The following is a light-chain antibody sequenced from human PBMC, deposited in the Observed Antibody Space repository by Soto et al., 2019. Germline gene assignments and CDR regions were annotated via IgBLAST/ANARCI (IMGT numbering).Light chain of an antibody. CDR2: GAF. Sequence: PVEGATLSCRASPSVTNFLAWYQQKPGQAPRLLIYGAFNMATGIPARFSGSGSGTDFTLTISSLEPEDSAIYYCQQRNIWPPVTFGQGTRLEIK. J-gene: IGKJ5*01. V-gene: IGKV3-11*01. CDR3: QQRNIWPPVT. CDR1: PSVTNF.